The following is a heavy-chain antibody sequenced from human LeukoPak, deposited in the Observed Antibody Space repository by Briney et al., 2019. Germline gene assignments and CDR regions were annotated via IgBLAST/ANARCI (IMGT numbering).Heavy chain of an antibody. CDR2: ISSSSSYI. J-gene: IGHJ3*01. Sequence: GGSLRLSCAASGFTFSSYAMHWVRQAPGKGLEWVSSISSSSSYIYYADSMKGRFTISRDNAKNSLYLQMNSLGAEDTAVFYCARDSHDAFDVWGQGTMVTVSS. CDR3: ARDSHDAFDV. CDR1: GFTFSSYA. V-gene: IGHV3-21*01.